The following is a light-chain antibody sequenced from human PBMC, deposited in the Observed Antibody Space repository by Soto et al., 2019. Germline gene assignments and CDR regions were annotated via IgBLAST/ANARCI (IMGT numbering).Light chain of an antibody. J-gene: IGKJ4*01. CDR2: GAS. V-gene: IGKV3-15*01. Sequence: EIVMTQSPATLSVSPGESATLSCRASQSVRSNLAWYQQKPGQAPRLLIYGASTRATGIPARFSGSGSGTEFTLTISGLQSEGFAVYYCHQYNMWPPLIFGGGTKVEIK. CDR1: QSVRSN. CDR3: HQYNMWPPLI.